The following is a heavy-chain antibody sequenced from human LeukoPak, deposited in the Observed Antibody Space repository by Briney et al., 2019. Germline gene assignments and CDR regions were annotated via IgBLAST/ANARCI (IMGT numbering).Heavy chain of an antibody. J-gene: IGHJ4*02. D-gene: IGHD2-2*01. V-gene: IGHV4-34*01. Sequence: SETLSLTCAVDGVFFSDYDWSWIRQSPGKGLEWIGEIYHSGDTNYTPSLKSRLTISADTSKNQFSLKLSSVTAADTAVYFCARGITKPDPVVVVPAAIRVAQAFDHWGQGTLVTVSS. CDR2: IYHSGDT. CDR3: ARGITKPDPVVVVPAAIRVAQAFDH. CDR1: GVFFSDYD.